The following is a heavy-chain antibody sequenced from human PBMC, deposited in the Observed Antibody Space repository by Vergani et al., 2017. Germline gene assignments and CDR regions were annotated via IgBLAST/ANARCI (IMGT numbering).Heavy chain of an antibody. D-gene: IGHD1-26*01. CDR2: INHSGST. CDR1: GGSISSSSYY. V-gene: IGHV4-39*07. CDR3: ARVGFEAFDI. J-gene: IGHJ3*02. Sequence: QLQLQESGPGLVKPSETLSLTCTVSGGSISSSSYYWGWIRQPPGKGLEWIGEINHSGSTNYNPSLKSRVTISVDTSKNQFSLKLSSVTAADTAVYYCARVGFEAFDIWGQGTMVTVSS.